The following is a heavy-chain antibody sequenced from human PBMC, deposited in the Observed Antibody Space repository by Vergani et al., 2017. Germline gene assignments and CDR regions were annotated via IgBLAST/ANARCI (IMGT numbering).Heavy chain of an antibody. CDR1: GGTFSSYT. Sequence: QVQLVQSGAEVKKPGSSVKVSCKASGGTFSSYTISWVRQAPGQGLEWMGRIIPILGIANYAQKFQGRVTITADKSTSTAYMELSSVRSEDTAVYYCAREPPYIYGYVTDYYYYGMDVWGQGTTVTVSS. CDR2: IIPILGIA. J-gene: IGHJ6*02. CDR3: AREPPYIYGYVTDYYYYGMDV. V-gene: IGHV1-69*08. D-gene: IGHD5-18*01.